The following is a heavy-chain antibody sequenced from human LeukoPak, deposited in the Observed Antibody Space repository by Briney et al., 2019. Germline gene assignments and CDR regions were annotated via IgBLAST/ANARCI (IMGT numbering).Heavy chain of an antibody. V-gene: IGHV3-30*14. CDR3: ARDFDGYWTTDY. CDR2: TSRDGNDN. D-gene: IGHD3-22*01. J-gene: IGHJ4*02. Sequence: GTSLRLSCAASGFIFKNYFIHWVRQAPGKGLEWVAATSRDGNDNYSAASVKGRFTLSRDNFKNTVYLQMNSLRAEDTALYYCARDFDGYWTTDYWGQGTLVTVSS. CDR1: GFIFKNYF.